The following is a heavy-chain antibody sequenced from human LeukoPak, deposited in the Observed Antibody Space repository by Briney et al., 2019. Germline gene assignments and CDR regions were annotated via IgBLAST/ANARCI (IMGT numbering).Heavy chain of an antibody. J-gene: IGHJ5*02. CDR2: INYNGAIT. D-gene: IGHD2-2*02. CDR1: GFTFVDYC. Sequence: PGGSLRLSCATSGFTFVDYCLSWVRRAPGKGLEWLCAINYNGAITDYADSVKGRFTISRDNAKNSLYLRMNSLRAEDTAVYYCAKTRGEDIVVVPAAIRPNWFDPWGQGTLVTVSS. V-gene: IGHV3-20*04. CDR3: AKTRGEDIVVVPAAIRPNWFDP.